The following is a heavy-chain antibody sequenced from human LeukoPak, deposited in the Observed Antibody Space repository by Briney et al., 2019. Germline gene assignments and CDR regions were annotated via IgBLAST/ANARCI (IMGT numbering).Heavy chain of an antibody. Sequence: SETLSLTCAVYGGPFSGYYWSWIRQPPGKGLEWIGEINHSGSTNYNPSLKSRVTISVDASKNQFSLKLSSVTAADTAVYYCARGRKWLKFDYWGQGTLVTVSS. D-gene: IGHD5-12*01. CDR2: INHSGST. CDR1: GGPFSGYY. J-gene: IGHJ4*02. CDR3: ARGRKWLKFDY. V-gene: IGHV4-34*01.